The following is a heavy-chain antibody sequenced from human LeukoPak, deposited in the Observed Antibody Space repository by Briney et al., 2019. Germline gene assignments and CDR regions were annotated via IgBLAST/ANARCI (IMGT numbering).Heavy chain of an antibody. CDR1: GFTFSSYE. Sequence: GGSLRLSCAASGFTFSSYEMNWVRQAPGKGLEWVSYISSSGSTIYYADSVKGRFTISRDNAKNSLYLQMNSLRAEDTAVYYCASRREGGYWSLYYYYYMDVWGKGTTVTVSS. V-gene: IGHV3-48*03. D-gene: IGHD3-22*01. CDR3: ASRREGGYWSLYYYYYMDV. J-gene: IGHJ6*03. CDR2: ISSSGSTI.